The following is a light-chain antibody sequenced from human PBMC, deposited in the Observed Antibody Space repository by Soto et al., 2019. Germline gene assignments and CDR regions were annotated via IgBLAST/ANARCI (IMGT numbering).Light chain of an antibody. CDR1: QGINSY. Sequence: DIQLTQSPSFLSASVGDRVTITCRASQGINSYLAWYQQKPRKAPKLLIYAASTLQRGVPPRFSGSRSGTEFTLTVSSLQPEDFATYYCQQLNSYPLTFGGGTKVEIK. CDR3: QQLNSYPLT. CDR2: AAS. V-gene: IGKV1-9*01. J-gene: IGKJ4*01.